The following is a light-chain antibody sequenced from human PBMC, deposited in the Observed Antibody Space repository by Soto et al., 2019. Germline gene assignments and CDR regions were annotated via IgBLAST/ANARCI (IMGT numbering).Light chain of an antibody. CDR3: EAWDESLNGHVV. CDR1: SSNIGSYT. V-gene: IGLV1-44*01. CDR2: SNN. J-gene: IGLJ2*01. Sequence: QSALTQPPSASGAPGQRVTISCSGSSSNIGSYTVNWYQQFPGTAPKLVIYSNNQRPSGVPDRFSGSKSGTSASLVISGLQSEDEADYFCEAWDESLNGHVVFGGGTQLTVL.